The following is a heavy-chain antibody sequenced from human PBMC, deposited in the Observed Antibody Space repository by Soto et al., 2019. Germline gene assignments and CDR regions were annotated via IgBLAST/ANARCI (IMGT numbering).Heavy chain of an antibody. V-gene: IGHV3-30*19. CDR2: IWSDGSVK. D-gene: IGHD2-2*01. CDR1: GFSFSSYG. J-gene: IGHJ6*02. Sequence: QGQLVESGGGVVQPGESLKLSCAASGFSFSSYGMFWFRQAPGKGLEWVAVIWSDGSVKDIADSVKGRFIISRDNSKNTLYLQMNSLRAEDTAVYYCARDPLHCSSSSCRMNGMHVWGQGTTVTVSS. CDR3: ARDPLHCSSSSCRMNGMHV.